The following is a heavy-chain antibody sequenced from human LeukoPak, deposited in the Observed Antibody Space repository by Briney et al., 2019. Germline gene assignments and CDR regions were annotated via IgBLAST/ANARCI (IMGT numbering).Heavy chain of an antibody. J-gene: IGHJ6*03. CDR3: ARARQQLEYYYYYYMDV. D-gene: IGHD6-6*01. CDR1: GYSISSGYY. V-gene: IGHV4-38-2*02. CDR2: INHSGST. Sequence: SETLSLTCTVSGYSISSGYYWGWIRQPPGKGLEWIGEINHSGSTNYNPSLKSRVTISVDTSKNQFSLKLSSVTAADTAVYYCARARQQLEYYYYYYMDVWGKGTTVTVSS.